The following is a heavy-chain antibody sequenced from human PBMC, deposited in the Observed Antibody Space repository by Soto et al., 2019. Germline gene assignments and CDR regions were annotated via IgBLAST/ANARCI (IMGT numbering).Heavy chain of an antibody. CDR3: ACRYYYDSSGYYSSFAFDI. Sequence: GESLKISCKGSGYSFTIYCISWVLQMPGKGLEWMGRIDPSDSYTNYSPSFQGHVTISADKSISTAYLQWSSLKASDTAMYYCACRYYYDSSGYYSSFAFDIWGQGTMVTVSS. V-gene: IGHV5-10-1*01. D-gene: IGHD3-22*01. CDR1: GYSFTIYC. CDR2: IDPSDSYT. J-gene: IGHJ3*02.